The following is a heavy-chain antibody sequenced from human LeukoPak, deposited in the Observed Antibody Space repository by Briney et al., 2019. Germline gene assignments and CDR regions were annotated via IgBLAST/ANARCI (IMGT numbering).Heavy chain of an antibody. CDR1: GGSISSSSYY. CDR2: IYYSGST. Sequence: TSETLSLTCTVSGGSISSSSYYWGWIRQPPGKGLEWIGSIYYSGSTYYNPSLKSRVTISVDTSKNQFSLRLSSVTATDTAVYYCVTGGGWLPDYWGQGTLVTVSS. D-gene: IGHD3-22*01. J-gene: IGHJ4*02. V-gene: IGHV4-39*01. CDR3: VTGGGWLPDY.